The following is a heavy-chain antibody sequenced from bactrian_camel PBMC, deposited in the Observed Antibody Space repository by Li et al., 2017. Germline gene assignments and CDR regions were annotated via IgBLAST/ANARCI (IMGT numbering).Heavy chain of an antibody. V-gene: IGHV3S9*01. CDR2: IDSDGST. D-gene: IGHD8*01. Sequence: HVQLVESGGGSVQAGGSLRLSCAVSGYTYSRDCLGWFRQAPGKEREGVAVIDSDGSTSYADSVKGRFTPSKDNAKRTLSPQMSNIESEGTATYYCALDVLERGCSPTTVFHIWGQGTQVTVS. J-gene: IGHJ4*01. CDR3: ALDVLERGCSPTTVFHI. CDR1: GYTYSRDC.